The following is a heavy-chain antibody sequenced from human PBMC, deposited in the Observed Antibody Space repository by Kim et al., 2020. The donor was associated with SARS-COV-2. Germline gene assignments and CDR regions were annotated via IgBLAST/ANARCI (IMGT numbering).Heavy chain of an antibody. CDR1: GFTFSSYW. Sequence: GGSLRLSCAASGFTFSSYWMSWVRQAPGKGLEWVANIKQDGSEKYYVDSVKGRFTISRDNAKNSLYLQMNSLRAEDTAVYYCARDVGGLAWSGFGYFDYWGQGTLVTVSS. D-gene: IGHD3-3*01. CDR3: ARDVGGLAWSGFGYFDY. CDR2: IKQDGSEK. J-gene: IGHJ4*02. V-gene: IGHV3-7*03.